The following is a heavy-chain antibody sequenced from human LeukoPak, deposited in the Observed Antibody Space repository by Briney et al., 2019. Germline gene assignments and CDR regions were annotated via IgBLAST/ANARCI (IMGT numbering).Heavy chain of an antibody. D-gene: IGHD3-22*01. CDR3: ARDSGYPRAHGFDI. Sequence: GGSLRLSCAASGFPFSSYNMNWVRQAPGKGLEWVSFITTSSSTIYYADSVKGRFTISRDNDKNSLYLQMNSLRAEDTAVYYCARDSGYPRAHGFDIWGQGTMVTVSS. CDR2: ITTSSSTI. J-gene: IGHJ3*02. CDR1: GFPFSSYN. V-gene: IGHV3-48*01.